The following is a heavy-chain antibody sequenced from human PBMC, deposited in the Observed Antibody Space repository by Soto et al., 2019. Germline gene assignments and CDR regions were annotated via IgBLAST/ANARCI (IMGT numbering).Heavy chain of an antibody. D-gene: IGHD6-13*01. CDR1: GYTFTSYA. Sequence: ASVKVSCKASGYTFTSYAMHWVRQAPGQRLEWMGWINAGNGNTKYSQKFQGRVTITRDTSASTAYMELSSLRSEDTAVYYCAFSHIAAAPYGMDFWGQGTTVTVSS. CDR2: INAGNGNT. V-gene: IGHV1-3*01. J-gene: IGHJ6*02. CDR3: AFSHIAAAPYGMDF.